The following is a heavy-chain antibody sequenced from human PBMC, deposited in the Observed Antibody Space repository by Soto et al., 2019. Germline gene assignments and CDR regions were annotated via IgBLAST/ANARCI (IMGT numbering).Heavy chain of an antibody. CDR3: AKDHRNGGSRVDY. CDR1: RFSFRAHG. J-gene: IGHJ4*02. V-gene: IGHV3-30*18. CDR2: ISYDGSAS. D-gene: IGHD2-15*01. Sequence: QVQLVESGGGVVQPGKSLRLSCAASRFSFRAHGMHWVRQAPGKGLEWVAVISYDGSASYYADSVKGRFTISRDNSNNALYLQMSSLRPEDTAVYFCAKDHRNGGSRVDYWGQGTLVTVSS.